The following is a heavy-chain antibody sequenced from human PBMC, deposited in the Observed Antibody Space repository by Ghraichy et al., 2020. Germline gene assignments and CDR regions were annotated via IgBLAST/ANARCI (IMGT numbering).Heavy chain of an antibody. J-gene: IGHJ5*02. CDR1: GGSLSGYY. Sequence: SETLSLTCAVYGGSLSGYYWSWIRQPPGKGLEWIGEINHSGSTNYNPSLKSRITISVDTSKNQFSLKLSSVTAADTAVYYCARRRNPYYYDSRIGWFDPWGQGTPVTVSS. D-gene: IGHD3-22*01. V-gene: IGHV4-34*01. CDR2: INHSGST. CDR3: ARRRNPYYYDSRIGWFDP.